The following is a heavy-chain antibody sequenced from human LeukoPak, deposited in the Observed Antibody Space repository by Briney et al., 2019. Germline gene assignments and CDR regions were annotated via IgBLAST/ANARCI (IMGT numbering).Heavy chain of an antibody. D-gene: IGHD4-17*01. CDR3: ARGSPVYYGDQTFDY. CDR1: GYTFTSYG. Sequence: ASVKVSCKASGYTFTSYGISWVRQAPGQGLEWMGWISAYNGNTNYAQKFQGRVTITTDESTSTAYMELSSLRSEDTAVYYCARGSPVYYGDQTFDYWGQGTLVTVSS. J-gene: IGHJ4*02. CDR2: ISAYNGNT. V-gene: IGHV1-18*01.